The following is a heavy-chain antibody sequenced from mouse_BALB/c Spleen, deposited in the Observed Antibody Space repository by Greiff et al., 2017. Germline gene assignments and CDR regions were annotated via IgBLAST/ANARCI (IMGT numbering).Heavy chain of an antibody. V-gene: IGHV1-4*02. CDR3: ARSFPYYGSSWYFDV. J-gene: IGHJ1*01. D-gene: IGHD1-1*01. CDR2: INPSSGYT. CDR1: GYTFTSYT. Sequence: QVQLQQSAAELARPGASVKMSCKASGYTFTSYTMHWVKQRPGQGLEWIGYINPSSGYTEYNQKFKDKTTLTADKSSSTAYMQLSSLTSEDSAVYYCARSFPYYGSSWYFDVWGAGTTVTVSS.